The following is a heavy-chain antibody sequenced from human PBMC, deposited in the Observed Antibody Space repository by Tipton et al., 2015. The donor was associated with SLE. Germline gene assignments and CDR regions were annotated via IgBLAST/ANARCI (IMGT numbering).Heavy chain of an antibody. Sequence: TLSLTCTVFGASISSHHWSWIRQPPGKGLEWIGYIYYNGRTNYAPSLKSRVTISVDRSKNQVSLKLASVTAADTAVYYCARDGSVSPLDVWGQGTSVVVSS. J-gene: IGHJ3*01. CDR1: GASISSHH. V-gene: IGHV4-59*11. CDR3: ARDGSVSPLDV. D-gene: IGHD5/OR15-5a*01. CDR2: IYYNGRT.